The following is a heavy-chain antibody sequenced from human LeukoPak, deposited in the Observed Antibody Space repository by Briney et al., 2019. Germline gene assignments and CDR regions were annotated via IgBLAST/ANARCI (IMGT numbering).Heavy chain of an antibody. V-gene: IGHV3-11*01. CDR2: ISSSGSTI. D-gene: IGHD3-10*01. CDR1: GFTFSDYY. J-gene: IGHJ4*02. CDR3: ASPATYYGSGSYYY. Sequence: PGGSLRLSCAASGFTFSDYYMSWIRQAPGKGLEWVSYISSSGSTICYADSVKGRFTISRDNAKNSLYLQMNGLRAEDTAVYYCASPATYYGSGSYYYWGQGALVTVSS.